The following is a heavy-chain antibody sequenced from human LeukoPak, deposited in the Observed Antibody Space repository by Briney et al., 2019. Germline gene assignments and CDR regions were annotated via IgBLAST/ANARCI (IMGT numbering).Heavy chain of an antibody. Sequence: GGSLRLSCAAFGFTFSSYGMHWVRQAPGKGLEWVAVISYDGSNKYYADSVKGRFTISRDNSKNTLYLQMNSLRAEDTAVYYCAKEGIGAGTFPYYFDYWGQGTLVTVSS. CDR2: ISYDGSNK. D-gene: IGHD6-19*01. V-gene: IGHV3-30*18. CDR1: GFTFSSYG. CDR3: AKEGIGAGTFPYYFDY. J-gene: IGHJ4*02.